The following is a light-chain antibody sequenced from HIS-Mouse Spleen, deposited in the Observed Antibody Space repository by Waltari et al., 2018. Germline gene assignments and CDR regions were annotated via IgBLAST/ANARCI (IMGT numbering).Light chain of an antibody. Sequence: SYELTQPPSVSVSPGQTARITCSGDALPKKYAYWYQQKSGQAPVLVIDEDSKRPSGTPERFSGSSSGQMATWTISGAQVEDEADYYCYSTDSSGNHRVFGGGTKLTVL. J-gene: IGLJ2*01. CDR2: EDS. CDR3: YSTDSSGNHRV. CDR1: ALPKKY. V-gene: IGLV3-10*01.